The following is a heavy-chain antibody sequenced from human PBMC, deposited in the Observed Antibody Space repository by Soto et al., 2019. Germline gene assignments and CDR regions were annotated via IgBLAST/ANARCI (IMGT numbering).Heavy chain of an antibody. V-gene: IGHV1-18*01. CDR3: ARSYCSGGSCYNWAGGYYYYYMDV. Sequence: ASVKVSCKASGYTFTSYGISWVRQAPGQGLEWIRRISACNGNTNYAQKLQGRVTMTTDTSTSTAYMELRSLRSDDTAVYYCARSYCSGGSCYNWAGGYYYYYMDVWGKGTTDTVSS. CDR1: GYTFTSYG. J-gene: IGHJ6*03. CDR2: ISACNGNT. D-gene: IGHD2-15*01.